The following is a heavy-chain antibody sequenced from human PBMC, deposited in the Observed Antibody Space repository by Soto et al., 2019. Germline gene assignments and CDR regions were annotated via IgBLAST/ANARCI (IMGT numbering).Heavy chain of an antibody. V-gene: IGHV1-69*02. J-gene: IGHJ4*02. CDR1: GGTFSSYT. CDR2: IIPILGIA. D-gene: IGHD6-25*01. Sequence: QVQLVQSGAEVKKPGSSVKVSCKASGGTFSSYTISWVRQAPGQGLEWMGRIIPILGIANYAQKFQGRVTITADKSTSTAYMELRSLRSEDTAVYYCARIAAGGGISNGYWGQGTLVTVSS. CDR3: ARIAAGGGISNGY.